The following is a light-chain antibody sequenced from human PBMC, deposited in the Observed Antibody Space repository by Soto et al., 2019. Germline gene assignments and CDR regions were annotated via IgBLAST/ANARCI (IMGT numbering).Light chain of an antibody. V-gene: IGLV4-69*01. CDR1: SGYSTYG. Sequence: QPVLTQSPSASASLGASVKLTCTLSSGYSTYGIAWHQQQPEKGPRFLMKLNSDGSHNKGDGIPDRFSGSSSGAERYLTISSLQLEDEADYCCQTWGTGIWVFGGGTKLTVL. CDR2: LNSDGSH. J-gene: IGLJ3*02. CDR3: QTWGTGIWV.